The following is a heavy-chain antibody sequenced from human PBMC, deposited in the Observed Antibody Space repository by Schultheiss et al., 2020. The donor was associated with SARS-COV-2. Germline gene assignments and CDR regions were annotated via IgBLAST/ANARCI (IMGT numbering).Heavy chain of an antibody. J-gene: IGHJ4*02. V-gene: IGHV3-48*03. D-gene: IGHD3-22*01. CDR2: ISSSGSTI. Sequence: GGSLRLSCAASGFTFSSYEMNWVRQAPGKGLEWVSYISSSGSTIYYADSVKGRFTISRDNSKNTLYLQMNSLRAEDRAVYYCANAGRYYYDSSGYSTEFDYWGQGTLVTVS. CDR3: ANAGRYYYDSSGYSTEFDY. CDR1: GFTFSSYE.